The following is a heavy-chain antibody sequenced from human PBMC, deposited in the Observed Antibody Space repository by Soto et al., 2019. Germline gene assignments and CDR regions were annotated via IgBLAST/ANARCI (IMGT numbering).Heavy chain of an antibody. Sequence: QVHLVQSGAEVKKPGASVKVSCKGSGYAFTTYGITWVRQAPGQGLEWMGWISAHNGNTNYAQKLQARVTVTRDTSTSTAYMELRSLRSDDTAVYYCARGRDGDYWGQGALVTVSS. V-gene: IGHV1-18*01. CDR1: GYAFTTYG. D-gene: IGHD6-6*01. CDR2: ISAHNGNT. J-gene: IGHJ4*02. CDR3: ARGRDGDY.